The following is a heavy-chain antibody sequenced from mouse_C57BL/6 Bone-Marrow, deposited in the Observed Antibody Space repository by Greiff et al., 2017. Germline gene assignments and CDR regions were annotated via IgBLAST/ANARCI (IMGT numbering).Heavy chain of an antibody. CDR1: GFNIKDAY. CDR2: IDPENGDT. D-gene: IGHD1-1*01. Sequence: VQLKESGAELVRPGASVKLSCTASGFNIKDAYMHWVTQRPEQGLEWIGWIDPENGDTEYASQFQGKATITADTSSNTAYLQLSSLTPEDTAVYYCTTGYYGSSFLAYWGQGTLVTVSA. V-gene: IGHV14-4*01. J-gene: IGHJ3*01. CDR3: TTGYYGSSFLAY.